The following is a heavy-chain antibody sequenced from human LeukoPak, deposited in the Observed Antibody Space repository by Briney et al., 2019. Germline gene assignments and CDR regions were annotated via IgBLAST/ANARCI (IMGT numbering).Heavy chain of an antibody. Sequence: GGSLRLSCAASGFTFSSYGMHWVRQAPGKGLEWVAFIRYDGSNKYYADSVKGRFTISRDNSKNTLYLQMNSLRAEDTAVYYCAKDRPAYSSSPYYFDYWGQGTLVTVSS. CDR2: IRYDGSNK. D-gene: IGHD6-6*01. J-gene: IGHJ4*02. CDR3: AKDRPAYSSSPYYFDY. CDR1: GFTFSSYG. V-gene: IGHV3-30*02.